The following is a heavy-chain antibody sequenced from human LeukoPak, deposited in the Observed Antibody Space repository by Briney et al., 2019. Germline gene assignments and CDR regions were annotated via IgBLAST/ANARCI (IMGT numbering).Heavy chain of an antibody. CDR3: ARGGPRTYYYDSSGYYYDY. J-gene: IGHJ4*02. CDR2: ISAYNGNT. Sequence: ASVKVSCKASGYTFTGYYMHWVRQAPGQGLEWMGWISAYNGNTNYAQKLQGRVTMTTDTSTSTAYMELRSLRSDDTAVYYCARGGPRTYYYDSSGYYYDYWGQGTLVTVSS. V-gene: IGHV1-18*04. D-gene: IGHD3-22*01. CDR1: GYTFTGYY.